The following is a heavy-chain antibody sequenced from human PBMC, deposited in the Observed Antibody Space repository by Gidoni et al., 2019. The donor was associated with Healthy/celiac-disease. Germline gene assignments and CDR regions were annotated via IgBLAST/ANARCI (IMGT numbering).Heavy chain of an antibody. V-gene: IGHV3-33*01. Sequence: QVQLVESGGGVVQPGRSLRLSCAASGFTFLRYGMHWVRQAPGKGLEWVAVRWYDGSNKYYADSVKGRFTISRDNSKNTLYLQMNSLRAEDTAVYYCARDPTTVTNGYYFDYWGQGTLVTVSS. CDR1: GFTFLRYG. D-gene: IGHD4-4*01. CDR2: RWYDGSNK. CDR3: ARDPTTVTNGYYFDY. J-gene: IGHJ4*02.